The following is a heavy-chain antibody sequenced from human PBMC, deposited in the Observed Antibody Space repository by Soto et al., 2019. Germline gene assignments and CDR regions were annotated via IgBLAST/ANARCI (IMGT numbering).Heavy chain of an antibody. D-gene: IGHD6-19*01. Sequence: LSLTCTVSGGSISSYYWSWIRQPPGKGLEWIGYIYYSGSTNYSPSLRSRVSISVDTSKNEFSLRLSSVTAADTAVYFCARSVAVPGAHIDYWGQGTQVTVSS. J-gene: IGHJ4*02. V-gene: IGHV4-59*01. CDR1: GGSISSYY. CDR3: ARSVAVPGAHIDY. CDR2: IYYSGST.